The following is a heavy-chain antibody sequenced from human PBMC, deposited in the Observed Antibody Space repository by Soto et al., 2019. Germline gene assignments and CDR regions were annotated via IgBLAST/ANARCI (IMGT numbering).Heavy chain of an antibody. D-gene: IGHD6-6*01. V-gene: IGHV1-3*01. CDR1: GYTFTSYA. CDR3: ARESSLHSSSSRRYYGMDV. CDR2: INAGNGNT. J-gene: IGHJ6*02. Sequence: ASVKVSCKASGYTFTSYAMHWVRQAPGQRLEWMGWINAGNGNTKYSQKFQGRVTITRDTSASTAYMELSSLRSEDTAVYYCARESSLHSSSSRRYYGMDVWGQGTTVTVS.